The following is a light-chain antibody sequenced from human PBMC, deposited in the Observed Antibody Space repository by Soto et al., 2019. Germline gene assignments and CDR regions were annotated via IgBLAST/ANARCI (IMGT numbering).Light chain of an antibody. CDR2: EVS. J-gene: IGLJ3*02. Sequence: QSARTQPASVSRSPGQSITISCTGTSSDVGDYNYVSWYQQHPGKAPKLMIYEVSNRPSGVSNRFSGSKSGNTASLTISGLQAEDEPEYYCSSYTISSHWVFGGGTKLTVL. V-gene: IGLV2-14*01. CDR3: SSYTISSHWV. CDR1: SSDVGDYNY.